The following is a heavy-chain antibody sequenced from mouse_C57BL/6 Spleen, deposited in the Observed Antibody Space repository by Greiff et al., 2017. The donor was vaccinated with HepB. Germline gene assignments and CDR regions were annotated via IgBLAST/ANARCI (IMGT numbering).Heavy chain of an antibody. CDR2: INPNNGGT. D-gene: IGHD1-1*01. V-gene: IGHV1-18*01. J-gene: IGHJ3*01. Sequence: EVKLQQSGPELVKPGASVKIPCKASGYTFTDYNMDWVNQSHGKSLEWIGDINPNNGGTIYNQKFKGKATLTVDKSSSTAYTELRSLTSEDTAVYYCARLPGSSPFAYWGQGTLVTVSA. CDR3: ARLPGSSPFAY. CDR1: GYTFTDYN.